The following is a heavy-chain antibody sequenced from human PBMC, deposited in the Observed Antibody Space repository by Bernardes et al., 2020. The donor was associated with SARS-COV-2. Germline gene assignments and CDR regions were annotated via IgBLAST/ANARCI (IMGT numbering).Heavy chain of an antibody. CDR1: GFSLSRHA. J-gene: IGHJ4*02. CDR3: ARDLFWWGAADY. CDR2: VGSDGNT. D-gene: IGHD2-15*01. Sequence: SLRLPSAASGFSLSRHAMSWVRQAPGKGLEWVSGVGSDGNTHSQDSVRGRFSISRDTSKNILYLQMNSLRGEDTAVYFCARDLFWWGAADYWGQGTLVTVA. V-gene: IGHV3-23*01.